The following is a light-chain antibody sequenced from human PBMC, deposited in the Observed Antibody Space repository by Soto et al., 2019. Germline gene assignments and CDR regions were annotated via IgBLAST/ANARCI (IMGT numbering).Light chain of an antibody. V-gene: IGKV3-15*01. CDR1: HSVSSN. J-gene: IGKJ1*01. CDR2: GAS. Sequence: ERVMTQSPDTLSVSPGERATLSCRASHSVSSNLAWYQQKPGQAPRLLIHGASTRATGIPARFSGSGSGTEFTLTISGLQPEDFAVYYCQQYNNWPQTFGQGTKVEIK. CDR3: QQYNNWPQT.